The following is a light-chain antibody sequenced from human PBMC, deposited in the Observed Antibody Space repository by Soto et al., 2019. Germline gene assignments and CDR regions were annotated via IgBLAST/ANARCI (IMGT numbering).Light chain of an antibody. Sequence: QLVLTQPASVSGSPGQSITISCTGTSSDVGGYNYVSWYQQHPGKAPKLMIYDVSNRPSGVSNRFSGSKSGNTASLTISGLQAEDEADYYCSSYTSSSTPLYVFGTGTKVTVL. CDR1: SSDVGGYNY. CDR3: SSYTSSSTPLYV. V-gene: IGLV2-14*01. CDR2: DVS. J-gene: IGLJ1*01.